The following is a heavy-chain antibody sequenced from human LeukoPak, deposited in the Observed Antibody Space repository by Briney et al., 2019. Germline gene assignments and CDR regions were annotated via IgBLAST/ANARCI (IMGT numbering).Heavy chain of an antibody. CDR1: GGSISSSSYY. V-gene: IGHV4-39*07. J-gene: IGHJ5*02. CDR3: ARSLPTTVTTSYP. D-gene: IGHD4-11*01. CDR2: IYYSGST. Sequence: SETLSLTCTVSGGSISSSSYYWGWIRQPAGKGLEWIGSIYYSGSTYYNPSLKSRVTISVDTSKNQFSLKLSSVTAADTAVYYCARSLPTTVTTSYPWGQGTLVTVSS.